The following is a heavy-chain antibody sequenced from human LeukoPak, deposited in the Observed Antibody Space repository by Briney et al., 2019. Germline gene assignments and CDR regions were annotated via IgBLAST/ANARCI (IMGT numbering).Heavy chain of an antibody. V-gene: IGHV4-31*03. CDR2: IYYSGST. Sequence: PSQTLSLTCTVSGGSISSGGYYWSWIRQHPGKGLEWIGYIYYSGSTYYNPSLKSRVTISVDTSKNQFSLKLSSVTAADTAVYYCARGYREHFDWPMWHYWGQGTLVTVSS. CDR3: ARGYREHFDWPMWHY. J-gene: IGHJ4*02. CDR1: GGSISSGGYY. D-gene: IGHD3-9*01.